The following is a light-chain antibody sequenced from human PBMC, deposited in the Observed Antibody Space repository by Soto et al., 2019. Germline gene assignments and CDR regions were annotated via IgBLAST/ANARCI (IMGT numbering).Light chain of an antibody. V-gene: IGKV1-5*01. CDR2: DAS. CDR3: QQHDDYSHAT. Sequence: DIQMTQSPSTLSASVGDRVTISCRASQVISNSLAWYQHKPGKAPKLLIYDASTLQTGVPSRFGGSGFGTEFTLTISGLQPDDFATYYCQQHDDYSHATFGQGTKVEIK. CDR1: QVISNS. J-gene: IGKJ2*01.